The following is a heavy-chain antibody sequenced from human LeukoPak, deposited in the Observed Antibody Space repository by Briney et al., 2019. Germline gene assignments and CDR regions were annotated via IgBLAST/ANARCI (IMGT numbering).Heavy chain of an antibody. D-gene: IGHD6-13*01. CDR2: IYPGDSDT. CDR1: GYSFTSYW. CDR3: ARVGAPRQQLVYYFDY. J-gene: IGHJ4*02. V-gene: IGHV5-51*01. Sequence: NHGESLKISCKGSGYSFTSYWIGWVRQMPGKGLEWMGIIYPGDSDTRYSPSFQGQVTISADKSISTAYLQWSSLKASDTAMYYCARVGAPRQQLVYYFDYWGQGTLVTVSS.